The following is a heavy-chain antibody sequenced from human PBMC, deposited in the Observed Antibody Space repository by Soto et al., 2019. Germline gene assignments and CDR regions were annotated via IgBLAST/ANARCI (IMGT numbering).Heavy chain of an antibody. V-gene: IGHV3-23*01. CDR3: AKGSRGDYDTSGFHTHFDY. Sequence: GGSLRLSCAASGLTLNSYAISWVRQAPGKGLEWVSTLSTAGTTFYTDSVKGRYTISRDNSKNTLYLQMNSLRAEDTAIYYCAKGSRGDYDTSGFHTHFDYWGQGTLVTVSS. CDR1: GLTLNSYA. D-gene: IGHD3-22*01. J-gene: IGHJ4*02. CDR2: LSTAGTT.